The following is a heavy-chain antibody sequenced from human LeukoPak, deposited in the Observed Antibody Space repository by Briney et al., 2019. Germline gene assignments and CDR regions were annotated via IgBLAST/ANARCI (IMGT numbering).Heavy chain of an antibody. CDR3: ARTPDYDSAAMDV. CDR2: IYTSGST. J-gene: IGHJ6*03. D-gene: IGHD3-22*01. CDR1: GGSISRGGYY. V-gene: IGHV4-61*02. Sequence: SETLSLTCAVSGGSISRGGYYWSWIRQPAGKGLEWIGRIYTSGSTNYNPSLKSRVTISVDTSKNQFSLKLSSVTAADTAVYYCARTPDYDSAAMDVWGKGTTVTISS.